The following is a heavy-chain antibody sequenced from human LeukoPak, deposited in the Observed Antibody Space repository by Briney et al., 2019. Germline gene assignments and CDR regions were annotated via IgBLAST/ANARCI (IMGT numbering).Heavy chain of an antibody. V-gene: IGHV4-34*01. Sequence: SETLSLTCAVYGGSFSGYYWSWIRRPPGKGLEWIGEINHSGSTNYNPSLKSRVTISVDTSKNQFSLKLSSVTAADTALYYCARDRGYSNGAFPDALDLWGQGTMVTVSS. J-gene: IGHJ3*01. D-gene: IGHD6-19*01. CDR2: INHSGST. CDR1: GGSFSGYY. CDR3: ARDRGYSNGAFPDALDL.